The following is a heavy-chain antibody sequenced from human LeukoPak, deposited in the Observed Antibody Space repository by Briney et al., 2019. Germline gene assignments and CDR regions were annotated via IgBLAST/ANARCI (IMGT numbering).Heavy chain of an antibody. J-gene: IGHJ4*02. CDR3: AREPIVVVPAAISPRGFDY. CDR2: ISYDGSNK. D-gene: IGHD2-2*02. V-gene: IGHV3-30-3*01. CDR1: GLTFSSYA. Sequence: GRSLRLSCAASGLTFSSYAMHWVRRAPGKGLEWVAVISYDGSNKHYADSVKGRFTISRDNSKNTLYLQMNSLRAEDTAVYYCAREPIVVVPAAISPRGFDYWGQGTLVTVSS.